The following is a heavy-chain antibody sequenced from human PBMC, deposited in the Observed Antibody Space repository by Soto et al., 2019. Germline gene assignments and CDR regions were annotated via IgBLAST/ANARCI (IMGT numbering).Heavy chain of an antibody. CDR1: GFTVSSNY. J-gene: IGHJ6*02. V-gene: IGHV3-53*01. Sequence: AGSLRLTCAAPGFTVSSNYMSWVRQAPGKGLEWVSVIYSGGSTYYADSVKGRFTISRDNSKNTLYLQMNSLRAEDKAVYYCVRSLHYYYGMDVWGQGTTVTVSS. CDR3: VRSLHYYYGMDV. D-gene: IGHD3-16*01. CDR2: IYSGGST.